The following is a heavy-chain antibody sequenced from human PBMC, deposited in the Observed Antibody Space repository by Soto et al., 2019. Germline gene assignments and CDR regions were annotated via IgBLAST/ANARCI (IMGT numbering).Heavy chain of an antibody. V-gene: IGHV4-61*01. CDR3: ARTTAVPNTLRSRYYFDY. J-gene: IGHJ4*02. CDR1: GGSANIRIYY. D-gene: IGHD4-17*01. Sequence: QVQLQEPGPGLLKPSETLSLTCSVPGGSANIRIYYWSWIRQPPGKSLEGFGYAYYSGTTNYNPSLKSRVSISVDTSKNQFSLSLSSVTAADTALYYCARTTAVPNTLRSRYYFDYWGQGTLVTVSS. CDR2: AYYSGTT.